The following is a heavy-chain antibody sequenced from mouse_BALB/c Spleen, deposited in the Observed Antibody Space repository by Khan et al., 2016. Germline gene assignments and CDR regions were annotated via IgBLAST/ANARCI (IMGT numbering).Heavy chain of an antibody. J-gene: IGHJ2*01. V-gene: IGHV3-2*02. D-gene: IGHD2-4*01. CDR3: ARFEYDSGYFDY. Sequence: EVQLQESGPGLVKPSQSLSLTCTVTGYSITSDYACNWIRQFPGNKLEWMGYITYSGTTSYNASLKSRISITRDTSKNQFFLQLNSVTTEDTATXYCARFEYDSGYFDYWGQGTTLTVSS. CDR1: GYSITSDYA. CDR2: ITYSGTT.